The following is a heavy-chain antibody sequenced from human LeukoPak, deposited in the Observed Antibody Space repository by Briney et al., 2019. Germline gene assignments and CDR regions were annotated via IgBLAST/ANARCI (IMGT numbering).Heavy chain of an antibody. J-gene: IGHJ4*02. D-gene: IGHD2-15*01. V-gene: IGHV3-23*01. Sequence: GGSLRLSCAASGFTFSIYAMSWVRQAPGKGLEWVSGISDGGDYTYYADSVKGRFTISRDNSKNTLYLQMNSLRADDTAVYHCAKEKKSGRWPIDYWGQGALVTVSS. CDR1: GFTFSIYA. CDR2: ISDGGDYT. CDR3: AKEKKSGRWPIDY.